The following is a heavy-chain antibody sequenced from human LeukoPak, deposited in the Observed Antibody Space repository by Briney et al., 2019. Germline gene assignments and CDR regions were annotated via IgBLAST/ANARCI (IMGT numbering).Heavy chain of an antibody. CDR3: ARVPRGYSYGSDY. D-gene: IGHD5-18*01. CDR2: IYHSGST. CDR1: GGSISSSNW. Sequence: PSETLSLTCAVSGGSISSSNWWSWVRQPPGKGLEWIGEIYHSGSTNYNPSLKSRVTISVDKSKNQFSLKLSSVTAADTAVYYCARVPRGYSYGSDYWGQGTLVTVSS. V-gene: IGHV4-4*02. J-gene: IGHJ4*02.